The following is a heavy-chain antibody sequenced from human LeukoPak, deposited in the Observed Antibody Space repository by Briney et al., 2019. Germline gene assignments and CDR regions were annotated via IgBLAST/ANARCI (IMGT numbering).Heavy chain of an antibody. CDR3: ARDPVSYDYVWGSYRPPGWFAP. CDR1: GGTFSSYA. CDR2: IIPIVGTA. D-gene: IGHD3-16*02. V-gene: IGHV1-69*01. Sequence: GSSVKVSCKAYGGTFSSYAISWVRQAPGQGLEWMGGIIPIVGTANYAQKFQGRVTITADESTSTASLELSSLRSEDTAVYYCARDPVSYDYVWGSYRPPGWFAPWGQGTLVTASS. J-gene: IGHJ5*02.